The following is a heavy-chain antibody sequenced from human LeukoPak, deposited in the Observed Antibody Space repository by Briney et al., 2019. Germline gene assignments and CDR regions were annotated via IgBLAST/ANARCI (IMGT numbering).Heavy chain of an antibody. J-gene: IGHJ4*02. CDR1: GYSFTTTTYW. D-gene: IGHD6-13*01. CDR3: ARQVEGYSSSWFV. V-gene: IGHV5-51*01. Sequence: GESLKISCKASGYSFTTTTYWIGWVRPMPGKGLEWMGIIYPRDSDTRYSPSFQGQVTISADKYINTAYLQWSSLKASDTAMYYCARQVEGYSSSWFVWGQGTLVTVPS. CDR2: IYPRDSDT.